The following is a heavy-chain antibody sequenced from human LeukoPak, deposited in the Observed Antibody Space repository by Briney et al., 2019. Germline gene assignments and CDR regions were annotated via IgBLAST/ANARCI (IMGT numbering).Heavy chain of an antibody. D-gene: IGHD5-18*01. CDR2: ISSSGSTI. CDR3: ARAVPDTASY. CDR1: GFTFSNYA. J-gene: IGHJ4*02. Sequence: GRSLRLSCAASGFTFSNYAIHWVRQAPGKGLEWVSYISSSGSTIYYADSVKGRFTISRDNAKNSLYLQMNSLRAEGTAVYYCARAVPDTASYWGQGTLVTVSS. V-gene: IGHV3-48*04.